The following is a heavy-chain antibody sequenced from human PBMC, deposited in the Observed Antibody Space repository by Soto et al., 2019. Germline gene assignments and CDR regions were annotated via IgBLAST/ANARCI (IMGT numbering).Heavy chain of an antibody. CDR1: GGTFSSYA. D-gene: IGHD2-2*01. J-gene: IGHJ4*02. CDR2: IIPIFGTA. CDR3: ARDCSSTSCRNPFDY. Sequence: QVQLVQSGAEVKKPGSSVKVSCKASGGTFSSYAISWVRQAXXQGXXXMGGIIPIFGTANYAQKFQGRVTITADESTSTAYMELSSLRSEDTAVYYCARDCSSTSCRNPFDYWGQGTLVTVSS. V-gene: IGHV1-69*01.